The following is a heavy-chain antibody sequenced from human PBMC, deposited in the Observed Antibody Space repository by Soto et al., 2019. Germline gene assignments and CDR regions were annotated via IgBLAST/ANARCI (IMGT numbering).Heavy chain of an antibody. J-gene: IGHJ4*02. CDR1: GDSIWNNY. V-gene: IGHV4-59*12. CDR3: AKCIAALGPIGY. D-gene: IGHD6-6*01. CDR2: IYYTGST. Sequence: SETLSLTCTVSGDSIWNNYWGWIRQPPGKGLEWVGYIYYTGSTKYNPSLKSRVTISVDKSKNQFSLKLSSVTAADTAVYYCAKCIAALGPIGYWGQGTLVTVSS.